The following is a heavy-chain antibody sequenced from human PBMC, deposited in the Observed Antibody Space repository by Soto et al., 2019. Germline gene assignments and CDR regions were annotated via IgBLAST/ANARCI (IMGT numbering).Heavy chain of an antibody. CDR1: GGSSSSDSYY. D-gene: IGHD2-21*01. Sequence: SDSLYLTCSVSGGSSSSDSYYCCWIRQPPGKGLEWIGYIYHSGSTYYNPSLKSRVTISVDTSKNQFSLRLSSVTAADTAVYYCARDPAGFHELDYWGQGTLVT. J-gene: IGHJ4*02. CDR3: ARDPAGFHELDY. V-gene: IGHV4-30-4*02. CDR2: IYHSGST.